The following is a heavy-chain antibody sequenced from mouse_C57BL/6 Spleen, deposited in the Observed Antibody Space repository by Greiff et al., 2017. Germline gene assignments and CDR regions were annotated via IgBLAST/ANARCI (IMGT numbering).Heavy chain of an antibody. J-gene: IGHJ3*01. D-gene: IGHD2-1*01. V-gene: IGHV1-64*01. CDR1: GYTFTSYW. CDR2: IHPNSGST. CDR3: ARGDSTMVKAWFAY. Sequence: VKLQQPGAELVKPGASVKLSCKASGYTFTSYWMHWVKQRPGQGLEWIGMIHPNSGSTNYNEKFKSKATLTVDKSSSTAYMQLSSLTSEDSAVYYCARGDSTMVKAWFAYWGQGTLVTVSA.